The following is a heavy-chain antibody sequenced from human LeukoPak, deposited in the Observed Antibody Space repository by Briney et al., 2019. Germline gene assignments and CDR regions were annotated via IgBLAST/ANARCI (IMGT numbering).Heavy chain of an antibody. D-gene: IGHD1-1*01. J-gene: IGHJ4*02. CDR3: ARAKPNWNPPDY. Sequence: PSETLSLICTVSGGSITSNYWSWIRQPPGKGLEWIGYFYDSGSTSYNPLLKSRVTISGDTSKNQFSLNLNYVTAADTAVYYCARAKPNWNPPDYWGQGTLVTVSS. CDR2: FYDSGST. V-gene: IGHV4-59*08. CDR1: GGSITSNY.